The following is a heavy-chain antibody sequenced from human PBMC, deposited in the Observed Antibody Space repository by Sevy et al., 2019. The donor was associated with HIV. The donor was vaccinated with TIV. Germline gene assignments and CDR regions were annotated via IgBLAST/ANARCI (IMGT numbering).Heavy chain of an antibody. J-gene: IGHJ4*02. CDR1: GGSISSGGYY. CDR3: ARVRWEQYYFDY. Sequence: SETLSLTCTVSGGSISSGGYYWSWIRQHPGKGLEWIGYIYYSGGTYYNPSLKSRVTISVDTSKNQFSLKLSSVTAADTAVYYCARVRWEQYYFDYWGQGTLVTVSS. V-gene: IGHV4-31*03. CDR2: IYYSGGT. D-gene: IGHD1-26*01.